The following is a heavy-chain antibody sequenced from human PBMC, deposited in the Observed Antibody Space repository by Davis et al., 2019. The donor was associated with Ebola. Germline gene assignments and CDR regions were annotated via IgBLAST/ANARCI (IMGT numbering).Heavy chain of an antibody. CDR2: INYSGST. V-gene: IGHV4-34*01. CDR1: GGSFSGYD. J-gene: IGHJ4*02. CDR3: ARGRREGVSSSWYLNY. Sequence: PSETLSLTCAVYGGSFSGYDWSWIRQPPGEGLEWIGEINYSGSTNYNPSLKSRVTISADTSKRQFSLKLGSVTAADTAVYYCARGRREGVSSSWYLNYWGQGTLVTVSS. D-gene: IGHD6-13*01.